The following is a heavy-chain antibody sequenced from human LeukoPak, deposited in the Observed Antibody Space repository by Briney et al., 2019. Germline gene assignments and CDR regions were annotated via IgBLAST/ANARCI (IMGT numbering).Heavy chain of an antibody. CDR1: GFTFSSYG. D-gene: IGHD2-15*01. CDR2: ISYDGSNK. Sequence: GESLRLSCAASGFTFSSYGMHWVRQAPGKGLEWVAVISYDGSNKYYADSVKGRFTISRDNSKNTLYLQMNSLRAEDTAVYYCAKDNVDWFDPWGQGTLVTVSS. CDR3: AKDNVDWFDP. J-gene: IGHJ5*02. V-gene: IGHV3-30*18.